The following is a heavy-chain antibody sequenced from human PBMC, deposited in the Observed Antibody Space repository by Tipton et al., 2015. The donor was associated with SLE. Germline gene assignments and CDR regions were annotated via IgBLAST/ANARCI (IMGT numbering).Heavy chain of an antibody. J-gene: IGHJ5*02. CDR2: IDDSGNT. CDR3: ARGPRSLGGSPRDDT. V-gene: IGHV4-59*11. CDR1: GGSISSHY. Sequence: TLSLTCTVSGGSISSHYWSWIRQPPGKGLEWIGYIDDSGNTDYTPSLKSRVTISLDTSKNQFSLKLSSVTAADTAVYYCARGPRSLGGSPRDDTWGQGTLVTVSS. D-gene: IGHD2-15*01.